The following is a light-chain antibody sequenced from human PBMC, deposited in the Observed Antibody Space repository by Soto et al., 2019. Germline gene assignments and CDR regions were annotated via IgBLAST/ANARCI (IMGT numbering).Light chain of an antibody. J-gene: IGKJ2*01. CDR3: QQSYSTPYT. CDR1: WTICSY. V-gene: IGKV1-39*01. CDR2: AAS. Sequence: DIQMTRSQSSWSGSVGDRSSITFGPRWTICSYLTWYQQKQGKALKLRLNAASNLQRGVPSRFSGSGSGTDFTLTISSLQPEDFATYYCQQSYSTPYTFGQGTKLEIK.